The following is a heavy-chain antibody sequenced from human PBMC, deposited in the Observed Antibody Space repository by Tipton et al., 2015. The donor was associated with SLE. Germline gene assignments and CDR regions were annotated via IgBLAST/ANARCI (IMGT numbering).Heavy chain of an antibody. CDR2: ISGSGGST. Sequence: SLRLSCAASGFTFSSYAMSWVRQAPGKGLEWVSAISGSGGSTYYADSVKGRFTISRDNSKNTLYLQMNSLRAEDTAVYYCAKGGRLRLLYYGMDVWGQGTTVTVSS. D-gene: IGHD4-17*01. CDR3: AKGGRLRLLYYGMDV. J-gene: IGHJ6*02. V-gene: IGHV3-23*01. CDR1: GFTFSSYA.